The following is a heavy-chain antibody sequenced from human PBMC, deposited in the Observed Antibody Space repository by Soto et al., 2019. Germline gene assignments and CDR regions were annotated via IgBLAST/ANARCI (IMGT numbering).Heavy chain of an antibody. Sequence: QVQLVESGGGVVQPGRSLRLSCAASGFTLSTYGMNWVRQAPGKGLEWVAVIWYDGGNKYYADSVRGRFTISRDNSKNTLYLQMNSLRAEDTAVYYCAKDGGLLLWFGELPNWFDPWGQGTLVTVSS. CDR2: IWYDGGNK. V-gene: IGHV3-33*06. CDR3: AKDGGLLLWFGELPNWFDP. J-gene: IGHJ5*02. CDR1: GFTLSTYG. D-gene: IGHD3-10*01.